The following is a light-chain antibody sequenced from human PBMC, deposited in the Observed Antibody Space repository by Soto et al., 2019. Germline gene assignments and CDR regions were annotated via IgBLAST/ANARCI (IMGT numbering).Light chain of an antibody. CDR1: QRVSSNY. CDR2: GAS. CDR3: QQYDGPPRT. J-gene: IGKJ3*01. V-gene: IGKV3-20*01. Sequence: EILLTQSPGTLSVSGGERAILACRGGQRVSSNYLAWYQQKPGQAPRLLIYGASNMDTGVPDRFNGSGSGTEFDLTINRLQPEDSAVYFCQQYDGPPRTFGRGTKVDIK.